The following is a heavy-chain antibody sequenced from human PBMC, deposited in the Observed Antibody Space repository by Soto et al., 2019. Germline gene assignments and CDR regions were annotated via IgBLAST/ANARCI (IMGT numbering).Heavy chain of an antibody. J-gene: IGHJ6*02. CDR3: ARVPLEREGYSSSWDIYGMDV. Sequence: SQTLSLTCAISGDNVSSNSAAWNWIRQSPSRGLEWLGRTYYRSKWYNDYAVSVKSRITINPDTSKNQFSLQLNSVTPEDTAVYYCARVPLEREGYSSSWDIYGMDVWGQGTTVTVSS. V-gene: IGHV6-1*01. CDR1: GDNVSSNSAA. CDR2: TYYRSKWYN. D-gene: IGHD6-13*01.